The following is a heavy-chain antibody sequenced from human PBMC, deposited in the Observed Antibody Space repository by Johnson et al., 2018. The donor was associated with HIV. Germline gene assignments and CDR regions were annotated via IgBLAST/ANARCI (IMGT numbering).Heavy chain of an antibody. CDR3: ARDSGKWSGVRFAFDI. CDR2: IYSGGRT. Sequence: VQLVESGGGLIQPGGSLRLSCAASGFTVSSNYMNWVRQAPGKGLEWVSVIYSGGRTYYADSVKGRFTISRDNSKNTLYLQMSSLRAEDTAIYYCARDSGKWSGVRFAFDIWGQGTMVTVSS. CDR1: GFTVSSNY. D-gene: IGHD3-10*01. J-gene: IGHJ3*02. V-gene: IGHV3-66*03.